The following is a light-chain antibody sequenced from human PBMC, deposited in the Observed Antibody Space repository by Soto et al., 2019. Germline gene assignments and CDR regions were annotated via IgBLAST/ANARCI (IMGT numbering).Light chain of an antibody. J-gene: IGKJ5*01. Sequence: DIQTTQSPSPLSASVGDRVTITCRTSQSVSTYLNWYQKKLGKAPNLLIYAASTLRSGVPSRFSGSGSGTDFTLTISSLQVEDSATYYCQQSYSTPGTFGQGTRLEIK. CDR2: AAS. V-gene: IGKV1-39*01. CDR1: QSVSTY. CDR3: QQSYSTPGT.